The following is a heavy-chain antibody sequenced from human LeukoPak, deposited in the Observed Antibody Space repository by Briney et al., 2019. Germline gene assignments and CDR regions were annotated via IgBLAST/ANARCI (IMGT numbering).Heavy chain of an antibody. V-gene: IGHV4-34*01. Sequence: PSETLSLTCAVYGGSLGNYYWSWIRQPPGKGLEWIGEINHSGSTKYNPSLKSRVTISVDMSKNQFSLELSSVTAADTAVYYCARGPASGSNFAWFDPWGQGTLVTVSS. CDR1: GGSLGNYY. D-gene: IGHD3-10*01. CDR2: INHSGST. CDR3: ARGPASGSNFAWFDP. J-gene: IGHJ5*02.